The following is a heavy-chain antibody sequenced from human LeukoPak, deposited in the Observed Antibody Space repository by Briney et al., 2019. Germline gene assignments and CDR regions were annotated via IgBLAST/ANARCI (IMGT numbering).Heavy chain of an antibody. J-gene: IGHJ6*02. V-gene: IGHV3-13*01. D-gene: IGHD3-16*02. CDR2: IGLVGDT. CDR1: GFTVSEYD. Sequence: GGSLRLSCAASGFTVSEYDMHWVRHATGKGLEWVSAIGLVGDTYYLGSVKGRFTMSRDNANNKVHLQMNSLRDGDTGVYYCLRDYHGMDVWGQGTTVIVSS. CDR3: LRDYHGMDV.